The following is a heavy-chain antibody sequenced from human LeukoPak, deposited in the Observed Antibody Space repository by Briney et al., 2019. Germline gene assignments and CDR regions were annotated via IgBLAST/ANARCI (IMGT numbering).Heavy chain of an antibody. J-gene: IGHJ4*02. Sequence: PGGSLRLSCAASGFSFSSFTMNWVRQAPGKGPEWVPSISSSGAYIYYADSVKGRFTISRDNARNSLYLQMNSLRAGDTAIYYCANYCSASTCYGVEGYWGQGTLVTVSS. CDR3: ANYCSASTCYGVEGY. CDR1: GFSFSSFT. CDR2: ISSSGAYI. V-gene: IGHV3-21*01. D-gene: IGHD2-2*01.